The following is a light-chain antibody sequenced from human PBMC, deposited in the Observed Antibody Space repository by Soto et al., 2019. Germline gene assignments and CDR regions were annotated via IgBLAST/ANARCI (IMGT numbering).Light chain of an antibody. CDR2: GNS. J-gene: IGLJ3*02. Sequence: QSVLTQPPSVSGAPGQRVTISCTGSSSNIGAGYDVHWYQQLPGTAPKLLIYGNSNRPSGVPDRFSGSKSGTSASLAITGLQAEDEDDYHCQSYDSSLSAVVFGGGTKVTVL. V-gene: IGLV1-40*01. CDR1: SSNIGAGYD. CDR3: QSYDSSLSAVV.